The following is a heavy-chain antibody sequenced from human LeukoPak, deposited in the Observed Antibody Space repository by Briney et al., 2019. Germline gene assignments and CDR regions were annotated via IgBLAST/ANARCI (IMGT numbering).Heavy chain of an antibody. CDR2: ISYDGSNK. V-gene: IGHV3-30*18. CDR1: GFTFSSYG. D-gene: IGHD4-17*01. J-gene: IGHJ3*02. Sequence: GRSLRLSCAASGFTFSSYGMHWVRQAPGKGLEWVAVISYDGSNKYYADSVKGRFTISRDNSKNTLYLLMNSLRAEDTAVYYCAKGDYGDYNAFDIWGQGTMVTVSS. CDR3: AKGDYGDYNAFDI.